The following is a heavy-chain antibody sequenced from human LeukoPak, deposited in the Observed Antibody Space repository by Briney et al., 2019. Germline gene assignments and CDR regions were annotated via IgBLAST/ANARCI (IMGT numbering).Heavy chain of an antibody. D-gene: IGHD6-6*01. V-gene: IGHV4-34*01. CDR2: INHSGST. J-gene: IGHJ4*02. Sequence: SETLSLTCAVYGGSFSGYYWSWIRQPPGKGLEWIGEINHSGSTNYNPSLKSRVTISVDTSKNQFSLKLSSVTAADTAVYYCARGLHSSSPMSDYWGQGTLVTVSS. CDR1: GGSFSGYY. CDR3: ARGLHSSSPMSDY.